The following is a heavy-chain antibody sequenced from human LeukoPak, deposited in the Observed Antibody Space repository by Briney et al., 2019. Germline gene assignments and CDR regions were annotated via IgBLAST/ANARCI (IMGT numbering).Heavy chain of an antibody. V-gene: IGHV4-39*01. CDR3: ARHLAAAGRHPKYYFDY. Sequence: PSETLSLTCTVSGGSISSSSYYWGWIRQPPGKGLEWIGSIYYSGSTYYNPSLKSRVTISVDTSKNQFSLKLSSVTAADTVVYYCARHLAAAGRHPKYYFDYWGQGTLVTVSS. D-gene: IGHD6-13*01. CDR2: IYYSGST. J-gene: IGHJ4*02. CDR1: GGSISSSSYY.